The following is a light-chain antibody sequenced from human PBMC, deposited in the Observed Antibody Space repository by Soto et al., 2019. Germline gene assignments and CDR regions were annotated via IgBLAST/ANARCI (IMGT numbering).Light chain of an antibody. J-gene: IGKJ5*01. CDR3: QQSHDYPIT. Sequence: ELTQSPSSLAASFGDRVIITCRASQSVSRSLNWYQQKAGQAPKLLIYAASTLHSGVPSRFSGSGSGTEFTLTITSLQPEDFETYYCQQSHDYPITFGQGTRLEIK. V-gene: IGKV1-39*01. CDR1: QSVSRS. CDR2: AAS.